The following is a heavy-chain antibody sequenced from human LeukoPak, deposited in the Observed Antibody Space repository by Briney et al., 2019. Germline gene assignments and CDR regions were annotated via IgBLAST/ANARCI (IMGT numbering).Heavy chain of an antibody. CDR3: ARASSYSEYSSPPGY. V-gene: IGHV1-69*13. Sequence: SVKVSCKASGGTFNNYAISWVRQAPGQGLEWMGGIIPIFGTTNYAQKFQGRVTITADESTSTAYMELSSLRSEDTAVYYCARASSYSEYSSPPGYWGQGTLVTVSS. D-gene: IGHD6-6*01. J-gene: IGHJ4*02. CDR2: IIPIFGTT. CDR1: GGTFNNYA.